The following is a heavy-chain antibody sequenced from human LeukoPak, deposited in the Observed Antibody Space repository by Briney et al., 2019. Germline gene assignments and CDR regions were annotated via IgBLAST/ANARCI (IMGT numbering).Heavy chain of an antibody. J-gene: IGHJ6*02. CDR3: ERDGADIVVVVAADYYYYCMDL. Sequence: GGSLRLSCAASGFTFSSYSMNWVRQAPGKGLEWVSSICSGSSNIYYADSVKGRFTISRDNAKTSLYLQMNSLRDEETAVYYCERDGADIVVVVAADYYYYCMDLWGQGTTVTVSS. D-gene: IGHD2-15*01. CDR1: GFTFSSYS. V-gene: IGHV3-21*01. CDR2: ICSGSSNI.